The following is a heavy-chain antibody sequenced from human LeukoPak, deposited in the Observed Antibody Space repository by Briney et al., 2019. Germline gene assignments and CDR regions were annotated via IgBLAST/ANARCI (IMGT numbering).Heavy chain of an antibody. V-gene: IGHV7-4-1*02. CDR2: INTNTGNP. Sequence: ASVKVSCKASGYTFTSYDINWVRQAPGQGLEWMGWINTNTGNPTYAQGFTGRFVFSLDTSVSTAYLQISSLKAEDTAVYYCARGQQWLMGVGWGLYYYCGMDVWGQGTTVTVSS. CDR3: ARGQQWLMGVGWGLYYYCGMDV. CDR1: GYTFTSYD. J-gene: IGHJ6*02. D-gene: IGHD6-19*01.